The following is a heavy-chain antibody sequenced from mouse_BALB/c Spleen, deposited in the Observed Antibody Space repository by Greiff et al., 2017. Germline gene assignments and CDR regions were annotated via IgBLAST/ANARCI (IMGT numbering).Heavy chain of an antibody. J-gene: IGHJ3*01. V-gene: IGHV2-9*02. D-gene: IGHD2-2*01. CDR1: GFSLTSYG. CDR3: ASAYGYVSPAWFAY. Sequence: VKLMESGPGLVAPSQSLSITCTASGFSLTSYGVHWVRQPPGKGLEWLGVIWAGGSTNYNSALLSRLSISKDNSKSHVFLKMNSLQTADTAMYYCASAYGYVSPAWFAYWGQGTLVTVSA. CDR2: IWAGGST.